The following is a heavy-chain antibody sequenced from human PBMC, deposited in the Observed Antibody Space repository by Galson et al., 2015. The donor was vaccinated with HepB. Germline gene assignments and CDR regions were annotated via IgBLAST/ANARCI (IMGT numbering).Heavy chain of an antibody. V-gene: IGHV1-18*04. CDR3: ARDEPDGWETDRWFDS. CDR1: GYTFTSYG. D-gene: IGHD1-26*01. Sequence: SVKVSCKALGYTFTSYGISWVRQAPGQGLEWMGWISGYNGITNYEQKFQDRVTMTIDTSTSTAYMQLRSLRSDDTAVYYCARDEPDGWETDRWFDSWGQGCLVTVSS. CDR2: ISGYNGIT. J-gene: IGHJ5*01.